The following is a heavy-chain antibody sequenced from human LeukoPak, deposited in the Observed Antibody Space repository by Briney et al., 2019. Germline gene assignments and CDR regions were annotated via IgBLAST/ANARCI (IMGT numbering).Heavy chain of an antibody. CDR3: ARLEDGVTKFHC. CDR1: GFTFSSYW. V-gene: IGHV3-7*01. D-gene: IGHD2-8*01. J-gene: IGHJ4*02. Sequence: LTGGSLRLSCVGSGFTFSSYWMSWVRQAPGKGLAWVATIKYGGSQTYYLDSVKGRFTISRDDAKNSLFLQMNSLRVEDTAVYYCARLEDGVTKFHCWGLGTLVTVSS. CDR2: IKYGGSQT.